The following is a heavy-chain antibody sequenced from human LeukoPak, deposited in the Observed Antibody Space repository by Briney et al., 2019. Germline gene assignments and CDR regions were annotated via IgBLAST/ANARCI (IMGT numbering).Heavy chain of an antibody. Sequence: PGGSLRLSCAASGFTFSNFAMMGVRQAPGTGLQWVSTITGYGATFYADSVRGRFTIFRDTSMNTLFLQMNSLGAEDTAVYYCAKGAAAGKVDWFDPWGQGTLVTVSS. CDR1: GFTFSNFA. CDR2: ITGYGAT. V-gene: IGHV3-23*01. J-gene: IGHJ5*02. D-gene: IGHD6-13*01. CDR3: AKGAAAGKVDWFDP.